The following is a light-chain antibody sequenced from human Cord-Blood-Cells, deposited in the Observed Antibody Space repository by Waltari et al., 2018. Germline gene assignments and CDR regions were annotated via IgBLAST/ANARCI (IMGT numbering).Light chain of an antibody. CDR2: DAS. V-gene: IGKV3-11*01. CDR3: QQRSNWPPVT. J-gene: IGKJ5*01. Sequence: PATLSLSPGERATLSCRASQSVGSYLAWYQQKPGQAPRLLIYDASNRATGIPARFSGSGSGTDFTLTISSLEPEDFAVYYCQQRSNWPPVTFGQGTRLEIK. CDR1: QSVGSY.